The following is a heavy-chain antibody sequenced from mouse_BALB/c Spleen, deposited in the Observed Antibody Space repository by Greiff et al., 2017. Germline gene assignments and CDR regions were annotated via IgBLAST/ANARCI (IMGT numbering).Heavy chain of an antibody. CDR1: GYTFTDYA. V-gene: IGHV1-67*01. CDR3: ARDYYDYDGASYAMDY. Sequence: ESGPELVRPGVSVKISCKGSGYTFTDYAMHWVKQSHAKSLEWIGVISTYYGNTNYNQKFKGKATMTVDKSSSTAYMELARLTSEDSAIYYCARDYYDYDGASYAMDYWGQGTSVTVSS. J-gene: IGHJ4*01. CDR2: ISTYYGNT. D-gene: IGHD2-4*01.